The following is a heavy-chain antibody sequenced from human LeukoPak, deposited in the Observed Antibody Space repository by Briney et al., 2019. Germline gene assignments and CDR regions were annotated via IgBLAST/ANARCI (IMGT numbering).Heavy chain of an antibody. D-gene: IGHD6-19*01. Sequence: PGGSLRLSCAASGFTFSSYAMSWVRQAPGKGLEWVSAISGSGGSTYYADSVKGRFTISRDNSKNTLYLQMNSLRAEDTAVYYCAKGVQVEWLVWRFTGAVPSGFDYWGQGTLVTVSS. V-gene: IGHV3-23*01. CDR2: ISGSGGST. J-gene: IGHJ4*02. CDR1: GFTFSSYA. CDR3: AKGVQVEWLVWRFTGAVPSGFDY.